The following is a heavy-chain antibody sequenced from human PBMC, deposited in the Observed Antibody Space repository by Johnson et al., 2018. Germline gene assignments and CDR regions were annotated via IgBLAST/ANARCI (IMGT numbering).Heavy chain of an antibody. D-gene: IGHD2-15*01. CDR2: ISYNGSHQ. V-gene: IGHV3-30-3*01. CDR3: ARGPSVVVVPPKPDAFDI. J-gene: IGHJ3*02. Sequence: VQLVESGGGVVQPGRSLRLSCVASGFIFSNYPMHWVRQGPGKGLEWGALISYNGSHQDFADSVKGRFTIYRDNSKNTLYLQRNSLRTEDTAVFYCARGPSVVVVPPKPDAFDIWGQGTMVTVSS. CDR1: GFIFSNYP.